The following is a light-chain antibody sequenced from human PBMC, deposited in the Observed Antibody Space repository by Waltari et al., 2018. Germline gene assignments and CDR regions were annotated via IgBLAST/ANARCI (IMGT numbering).Light chain of an antibody. V-gene: IGLV1-44*01. Sequence: QSVLTQPPSASGTPGQRVTISCSGSSSNIGSNPVNWYQQFPGTAPKLLIYDNNQRPSGVPDRLSGSKAGTSASLAISGLQSDDEADFYCAAWDDRLNGPVFGGGTKLTVL. J-gene: IGLJ3*02. CDR1: SSNIGSNP. CDR3: AAWDDRLNGPV. CDR2: DNN.